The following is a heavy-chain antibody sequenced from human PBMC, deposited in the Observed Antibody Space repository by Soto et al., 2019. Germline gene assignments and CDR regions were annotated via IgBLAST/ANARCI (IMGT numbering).Heavy chain of an antibody. Sequence: QVQLQESGPGLVKPSQTLSLTCTVSGGSISSGDYYWTWIRQHPGKGLEWIGYIYDSRSTYDNPSLKSRLTISVDTSKNQFSLKLSSVSAADTAVYYCARERTDATGVFGMDVWGQGTTVTVSS. CDR1: GGSISSGDYY. CDR3: ARERTDATGVFGMDV. D-gene: IGHD2-15*01. CDR2: IYDSRST. J-gene: IGHJ6*02. V-gene: IGHV4-31*03.